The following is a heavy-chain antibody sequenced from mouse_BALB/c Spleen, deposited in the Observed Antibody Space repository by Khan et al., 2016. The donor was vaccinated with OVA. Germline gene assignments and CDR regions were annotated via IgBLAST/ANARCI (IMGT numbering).Heavy chain of an antibody. V-gene: IGHV5-6*01. CDR2: ISTSGSYT. J-gene: IGHJ4*01. CDR3: ARCLYGSSDDCYAMDY. CDR1: GFTFSNYG. Sequence: EVELVESGGDLVKPGGSLKLSCAASGFTFSNYGMSWVRQTPDKRLEWVAIISTSGSYTYYPDSVKGRFTISRDNAKNTLYLQMSSLTSEDTAIEYCARCLYGSSDDCYAMDYWGQGTSVTVSS. D-gene: IGHD1-1*01.